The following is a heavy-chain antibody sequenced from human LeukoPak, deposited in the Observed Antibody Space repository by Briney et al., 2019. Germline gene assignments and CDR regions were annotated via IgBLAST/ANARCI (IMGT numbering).Heavy chain of an antibody. Sequence: GGSLRLSCATSGFTFSSYWMNWVRQAPGKGLEWVANIEQDGSEKNYVDSVKGRFTISRDNAKNSLYLQMSSLRAEDTAVYYCAGGRGWSSDYWGQGTLVTVSS. J-gene: IGHJ4*02. D-gene: IGHD6-19*01. V-gene: IGHV3-7*03. CDR2: IEQDGSEK. CDR3: AGGRGWSSDY. CDR1: GFTFSSYW.